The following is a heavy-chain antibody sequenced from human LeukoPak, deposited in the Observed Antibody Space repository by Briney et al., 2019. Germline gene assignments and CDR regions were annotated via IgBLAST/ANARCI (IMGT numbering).Heavy chain of an antibody. D-gene: IGHD2-2*01. CDR1: GGSISYYY. V-gene: IGHV4-59*12. Sequence: PSETLSLTCTVSGGSISYYYWNWIRQPPGKGLEWIGEINHSGSTNYNPSLKSRVTMSVDTSKNQFSLKLSSVTAADTAVYYCARESDCSSTSCGVDYYMDVWGKGTTVTVSS. CDR2: INHSGST. J-gene: IGHJ6*03. CDR3: ARESDCSSTSCGVDYYMDV.